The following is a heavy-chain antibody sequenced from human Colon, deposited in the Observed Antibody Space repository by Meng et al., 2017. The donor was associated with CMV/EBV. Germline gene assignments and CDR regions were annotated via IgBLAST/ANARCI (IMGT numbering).Heavy chain of an antibody. CDR3: AKRDCCDITCPYYFES. CDR2: IIPIVGLT. CDR1: GTSSCYT. D-gene: IGHD2-15*01. V-gene: IGHV1-69*02. J-gene: IGHJ4*02. Sequence: GTSSCYTLTWVRQPPGHGLEWMGRIIPIVGLTDYAQKFQARVTITADKSTNTAYMELSSLIYEDTALYYCAKRDCCDITCPYYFESWGQGTLVTVSS.